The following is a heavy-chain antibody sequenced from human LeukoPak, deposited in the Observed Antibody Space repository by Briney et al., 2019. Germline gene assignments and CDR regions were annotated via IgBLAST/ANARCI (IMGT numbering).Heavy chain of an antibody. V-gene: IGHV4-39*01. CDR2: LSYSGST. D-gene: IGHD5-12*01. CDR1: GGSISSNSDY. CDR3: ARLVGGYDQPLDY. Sequence: PSETLSLTCTVSGGSISSNSDYWGWIRQPPGKGLEWVGSLSYSGSTFYNPSLKSRDTISVDTSKNQFTLKPSSVTASDTAVYYCARLVGGYDQPLDYWGQGTLVTVSS. J-gene: IGHJ4*02.